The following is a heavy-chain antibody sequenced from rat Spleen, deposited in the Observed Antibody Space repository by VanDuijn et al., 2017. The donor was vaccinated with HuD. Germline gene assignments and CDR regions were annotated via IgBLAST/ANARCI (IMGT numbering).Heavy chain of an antibody. Sequence: EVQLVESGGGLVQPGRSLKFSCAVSGFTFSDYNMAWVRQAPRKGLEWVALISYDGGRNFYRDSVKGRFTISRDNAKSSLYLQMDSLRSVDTATYYCASPGSNYYFAYWGQGALVTVSS. CDR2: ISYDGGRN. V-gene: IGHV5-7*01. J-gene: IGHJ3*01. D-gene: IGHD1-5*01. CDR3: ASPGSNYYFAY. CDR1: GFTFSDYN.